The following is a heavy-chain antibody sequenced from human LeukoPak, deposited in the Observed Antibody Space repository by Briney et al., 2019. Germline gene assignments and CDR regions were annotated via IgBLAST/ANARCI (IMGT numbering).Heavy chain of an antibody. D-gene: IGHD6-19*01. Sequence: GGSLRLSCAASGFTFSSYSMNWVRQAPGKGLEWVSSISSSSSYIYYADSVKGRFTISRDNAKNSLYLQMNSLRAEGTAVYYCARVRYSSGWYNFDYWGQGTLVTVSS. CDR1: GFTFSSYS. CDR3: ARVRYSSGWYNFDY. J-gene: IGHJ4*02. V-gene: IGHV3-21*01. CDR2: ISSSSSYI.